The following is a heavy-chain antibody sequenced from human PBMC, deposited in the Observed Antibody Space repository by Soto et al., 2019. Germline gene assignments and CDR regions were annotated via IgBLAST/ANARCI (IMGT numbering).Heavy chain of an antibody. Sequence: SSETLSLTCTVSGGSISSSSYYWGWIRQPPGKGLEWIGSIYYSGSTYYNPSLKSRVTISVDTSKNQFSLKLSSVTAADTAVYYCARLCSGGSCYSSTLVYWGQGTLVTVSS. J-gene: IGHJ4*02. CDR3: ARLCSGGSCYSSTLVY. V-gene: IGHV4-39*01. CDR1: GGSISSSSYY. D-gene: IGHD2-15*01. CDR2: IYYSGST.